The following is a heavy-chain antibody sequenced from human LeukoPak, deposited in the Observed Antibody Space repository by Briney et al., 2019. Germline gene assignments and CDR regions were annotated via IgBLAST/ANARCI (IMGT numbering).Heavy chain of an antibody. CDR2: INSGNSNT. V-gene: IGHV1-3*04. Sequence: ASVKVSCKASGGTFSSYSISWVRQAPGQGPEWMGWINSGNSNTKYDQKFQGRVTITRDTSANTAYMELSSLRSEDTAVYYCAREQWLGSFYYYYYGLDVWGQGTTVTVSS. J-gene: IGHJ6*02. D-gene: IGHD6-19*01. CDR3: AREQWLGSFYYYYYGLDV. CDR1: GGTFSSYS.